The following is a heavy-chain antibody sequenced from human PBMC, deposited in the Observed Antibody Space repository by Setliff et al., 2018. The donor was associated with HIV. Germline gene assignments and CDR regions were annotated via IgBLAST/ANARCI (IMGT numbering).Heavy chain of an antibody. D-gene: IGHD5-12*01. CDR1: GFTFTTYW. CDR2: IKQDGSDK. Sequence: PGGSLRLSCAASGFTFTTYWMHWVRQVPGKGLEWVAKIKQDGSDKYYVDSVKGRFTISRDNAKNSLYLQMNSLRAEDTAMYYCARDWRHGYDLNFDYWGQGTLVTVSS. V-gene: IGHV3-7*01. CDR3: ARDWRHGYDLNFDY. J-gene: IGHJ4*02.